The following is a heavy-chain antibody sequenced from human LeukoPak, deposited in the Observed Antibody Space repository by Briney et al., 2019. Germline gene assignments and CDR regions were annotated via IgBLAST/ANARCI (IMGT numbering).Heavy chain of an antibody. Sequence: SETLSLTCTVSGGSISSYYWSWIRQPPGKGLEWIANIYHTGRANYNPSLSSRVTISIDTAKNQFSLKLTSVTAADTAVYYCARRGRNSSGWQDYLWGQGTLVTVSS. CDR1: GGSISSYY. CDR3: ARRGRNSSGWQDYL. J-gene: IGHJ4*02. V-gene: IGHV4-59*01. CDR2: IYHTGRA. D-gene: IGHD6-25*01.